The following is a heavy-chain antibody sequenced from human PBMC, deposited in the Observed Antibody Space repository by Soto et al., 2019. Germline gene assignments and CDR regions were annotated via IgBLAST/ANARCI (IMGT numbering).Heavy chain of an antibody. CDR3: AKDSAGYCSGGSCRSGAFDI. J-gene: IGHJ3*02. D-gene: IGHD2-15*01. Sequence: EVQLVESGGGLVQPGRSLRLSCAASGFTFDDYAMHWVRQAPGKGLEWVSGISWNSGSIGYADSVKGRFTISRDNAKNSLYLQMNSLRAEDTALYYCAKDSAGYCSGGSCRSGAFDIWGQGTMVTVSS. CDR1: GFTFDDYA. CDR2: ISWNSGSI. V-gene: IGHV3-9*01.